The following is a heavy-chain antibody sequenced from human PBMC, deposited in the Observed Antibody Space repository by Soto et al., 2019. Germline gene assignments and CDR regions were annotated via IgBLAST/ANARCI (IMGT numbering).Heavy chain of an antibody. CDR2: IYYSGST. J-gene: IGHJ3*02. D-gene: IGHD4-17*01. CDR1: GGSISSYY. CDR3: ARLYGDYVLDAFDI. V-gene: IGHV4-59*08. Sequence: SETLSLTCTVSGGSISSYYWSWIRQPPGKGLEWIGYIYYSGSTNYNPSLKSRVTISVDTSKNQFSLKLSSVTAADTAVYYCARLYGDYVLDAFDIWGQGTMVTVSS.